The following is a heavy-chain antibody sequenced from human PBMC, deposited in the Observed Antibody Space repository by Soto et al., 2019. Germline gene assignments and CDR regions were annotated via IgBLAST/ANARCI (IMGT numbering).Heavy chain of an antibody. J-gene: IGHJ4*02. CDR3: ARVYSGSYSDS. D-gene: IGHD1-26*01. Sequence: SESLSLTCVVSGGSIISGGYSWSLIRQPPGKGLEWIGYIYHSGSTYYNPSLKSRVTISVDRSKNQFSLKLSSVTAADTAVYYCARVYSGSYSDSWGQGTLVTVSS. CDR2: IYHSGST. CDR1: GGSIISGGYS. V-gene: IGHV4-30-2*01.